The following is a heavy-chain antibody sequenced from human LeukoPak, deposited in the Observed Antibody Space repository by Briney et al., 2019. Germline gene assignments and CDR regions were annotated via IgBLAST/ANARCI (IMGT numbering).Heavy chain of an antibody. CDR1: GITFSNYF. D-gene: IGHD3-10*01. Sequence: GGSLRLSCAASGITFSNYFMSWVRQAPGKGLEWVSAIGPSGGNTYYADSVKGRFTISRDNSKNTLYLQMTSLRAEETAVYYCAKDSKMSYYGSGSHYDYWGQGTLVSVSS. CDR3: AKDSKMSYYGSGSHYDY. J-gene: IGHJ4*02. V-gene: IGHV3-23*01. CDR2: IGPSGGNT.